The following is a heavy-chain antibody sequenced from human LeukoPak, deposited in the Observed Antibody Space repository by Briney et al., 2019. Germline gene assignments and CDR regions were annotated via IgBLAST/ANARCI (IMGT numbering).Heavy chain of an antibody. CDR3: ARDLALSSRDDYCYYYYMDV. CDR1: GGTFSSYA. V-gene: IGHV1-69*13. J-gene: IGHJ6*03. Sequence: ASVKVSCKASGGTFSSYAISWVRQAPGQGLEWMGGIIPIFGTANYAQKFQGRVTITADESTSTAYMELSSLRSEDTAVYYCARDLALSSRDDYCYYYYMDVWGKGTTVTVSS. D-gene: IGHD3-3*02. CDR2: IIPIFGTA.